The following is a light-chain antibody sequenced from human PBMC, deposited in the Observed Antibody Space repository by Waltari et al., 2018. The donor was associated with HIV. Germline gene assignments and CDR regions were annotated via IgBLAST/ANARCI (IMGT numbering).Light chain of an antibody. CDR1: QDINIY. CDR2: DAS. CDR3: QQYDFLPRT. J-gene: IGKJ2*01. Sequence: IQMTQSPSSLSASVGDRVTITCQASQDINIYLNWYQHKPGQAPELLIYDASNRATGVPTRFSGSGSGTHFTLSISSLQPEDIATYYCQQYDFLPRTFGQGTKLE. V-gene: IGKV1-33*01.